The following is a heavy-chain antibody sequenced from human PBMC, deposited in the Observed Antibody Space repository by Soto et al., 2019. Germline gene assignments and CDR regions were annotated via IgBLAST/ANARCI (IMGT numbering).Heavy chain of an antibody. D-gene: IGHD4-4*01. Sequence: QVQLVESGGGVVQPGRSLRLSCAASGLTVSSYAMHWVRQAPGKGLEWVAVISYDGSNKYYADSVKGRFTISRDNSKNTLYLQMNSLRAEDTAVYYCARPLWRNDYNWGYFDLWGRGTLVTVSS. J-gene: IGHJ2*01. CDR1: GLTVSSYA. V-gene: IGHV3-30-3*01. CDR2: ISYDGSNK. CDR3: ARPLWRNDYNWGYFDL.